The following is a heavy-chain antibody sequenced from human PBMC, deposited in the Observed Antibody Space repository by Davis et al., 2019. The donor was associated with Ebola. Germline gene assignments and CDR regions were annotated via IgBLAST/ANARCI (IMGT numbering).Heavy chain of an antibody. CDR2: INHSGST. J-gene: IGHJ4*02. D-gene: IGHD4-23*01. V-gene: IGHV4-34*01. Sequence: SQTLSLTCAVSGGSFRGYHLTWIRQPPGKGLEWIGEINHSGSTNYNPSLKSRVTITVDTSKNKFSLKLSSVTAADPAVYYCARTTVVIRYYFDYWGQGTLVTVSS. CDR3: ARTTVVIRYYFDY. CDR1: GGSFRGYH.